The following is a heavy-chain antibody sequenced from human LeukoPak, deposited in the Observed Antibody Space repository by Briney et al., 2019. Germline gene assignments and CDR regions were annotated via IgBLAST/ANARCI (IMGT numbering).Heavy chain of an antibody. CDR3: ARPQDFGLTGMNAFDI. D-gene: IGHD7-27*01. J-gene: IGHJ3*02. CDR2: IRSKAYGGTT. V-gene: IGHV3-49*04. Sequence: GGSLRLSCTASGFTFGDYAMSWVCQAPGKGLEWVGFIRSKAYGGTTEYAASVKGRFTISRDDSKSIAYLRMNSLKTEDTAVYYCARPQDFGLTGMNAFDIWGQGTMVTVSS. CDR1: GFTFGDYA.